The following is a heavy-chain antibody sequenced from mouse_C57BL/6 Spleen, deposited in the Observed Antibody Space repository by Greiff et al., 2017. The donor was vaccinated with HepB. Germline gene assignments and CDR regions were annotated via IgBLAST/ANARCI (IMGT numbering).Heavy chain of an antibody. Sequence: EVQLQESGGGLVKPGGSLKLSCAASGFTFSDYGMHWVRQAPEKGLEWVAYISSGSSTIYYADTVKGRFTISRDNAKNTLFLQMTSLRSEDTAMYYCARTYYYGNYYAMDYWGQGTSVTVSS. CDR2: ISSGSSTI. CDR1: GFTFSDYG. D-gene: IGHD1-1*01. CDR3: ARTYYYGNYYAMDY. J-gene: IGHJ4*01. V-gene: IGHV5-17*01.